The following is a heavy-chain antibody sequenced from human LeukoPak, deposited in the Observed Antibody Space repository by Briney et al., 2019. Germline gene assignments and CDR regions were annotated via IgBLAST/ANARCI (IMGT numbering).Heavy chain of an antibody. CDR3: AKDLRNSGYYND. J-gene: IGHJ4*02. V-gene: IGHV3-23*01. D-gene: IGHD3-9*01. CDR2: MSGSGGST. CDR1: GFSFRNPF. Sequence: GGSLRLSCAASGFSFRNPFMSWVRQAPGKGLEWVSAMSGSGGSTCYADSVKGRFTISRDNSKNTLYLQMNSLRAEDTAVYYCAKDLRNSGYYNDWGQGTLVTVSS.